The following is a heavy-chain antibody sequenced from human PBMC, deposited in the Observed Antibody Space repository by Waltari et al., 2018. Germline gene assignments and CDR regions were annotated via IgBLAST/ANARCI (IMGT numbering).Heavy chain of an antibody. CDR2: IRYDGSNK. CDR1: GFTFSSYG. J-gene: IGHJ4*02. V-gene: IGHV3-30*02. Sequence: QVQLVESGGGVVQPGGSLRLSCAASGFTFSSYGMHWVRQAPGKGLEWVAFIRYDGSNKYYADSVKGRFTISRDNSKNTLYLQMNSLRAEDTAVYYCAKAPGRYCSGGSCATWYFDYWGQGTLVTVSS. CDR3: AKAPGRYCSGGSCATWYFDY. D-gene: IGHD2-15*01.